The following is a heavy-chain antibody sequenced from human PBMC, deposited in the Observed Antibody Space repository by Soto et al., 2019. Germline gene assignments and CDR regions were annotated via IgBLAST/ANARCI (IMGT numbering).Heavy chain of an antibody. CDR3: ARDTVATILAPYYYYGMDV. CDR1: GFTFSSYG. J-gene: IGHJ6*02. D-gene: IGHD5-12*01. CDR2: IWYDGSNK. Sequence: GGSLRLSCAASGFTFSSYGMHWVRQAPGKGLEWVAVIWYDGSNKYYADSVKGRFTISRDNSKNTLYLQMNSLRAEDTAVYYCARDTVATILAPYYYYGMDVWGQGTTVTVSS. V-gene: IGHV3-33*01.